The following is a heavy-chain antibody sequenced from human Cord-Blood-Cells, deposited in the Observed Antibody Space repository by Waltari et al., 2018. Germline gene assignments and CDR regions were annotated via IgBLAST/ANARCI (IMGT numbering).Heavy chain of an antibody. J-gene: IGHJ4*02. CDR1: GGSISSGGYY. CDR3: ARDASGYCSSTSCYTGGSYFDY. Sequence: QVQLQESGPGLVKPSQTLSLTCTVSGGSISSGGYYWSWIRQHPGKGLEWIGYIYYSGSTYYNPSLKGRVTISVDTSKNQFSLKLSSVTAADTAVYYCARDASGYCSSTSCYTGGSYFDYWGQGTLVTVSS. D-gene: IGHD2-2*02. V-gene: IGHV4-31*03. CDR2: IYYSGST.